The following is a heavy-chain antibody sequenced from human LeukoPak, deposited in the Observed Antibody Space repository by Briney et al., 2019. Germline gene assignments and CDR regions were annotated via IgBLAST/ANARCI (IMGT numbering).Heavy chain of an antibody. J-gene: IGHJ4*02. CDR3: ASTHQTLIAVAGEANDY. Sequence: SETLSLTCTVSGGSISSYYWSWIRQPPGKGLEWIGYIYYSGSTNYNPSLKSRVTISVDTSKNQFSLKLSSVTAADTAVYYCASTHQTLIAVAGEANDYWGQGTLVTVSS. D-gene: IGHD6-19*01. CDR2: IYYSGST. CDR1: GGSISSYY. V-gene: IGHV4-59*12.